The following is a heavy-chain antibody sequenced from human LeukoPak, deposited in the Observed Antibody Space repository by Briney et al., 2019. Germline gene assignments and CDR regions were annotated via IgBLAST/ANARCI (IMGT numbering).Heavy chain of an antibody. CDR1: RHNFMIYW. V-gene: IGHV5-51*01. Sequence: GESLQISCTGPRHNFMIYWIAWVRQVPGKGLEWMGVIYPSDSETTYSPSFQGRVTFTADESTETAYLQWSSLEASDTAIYFCARQAYGGKALYWNYDVWGRGTLVTVSS. D-gene: IGHD4-23*01. J-gene: IGHJ2*01. CDR2: IYPSDSET. CDR3: ARQAYGGKALYWNYDV.